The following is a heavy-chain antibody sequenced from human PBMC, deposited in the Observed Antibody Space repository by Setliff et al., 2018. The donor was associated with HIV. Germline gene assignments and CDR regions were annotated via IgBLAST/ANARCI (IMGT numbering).Heavy chain of an antibody. CDR1: GFTFSSNW. J-gene: IGHJ4*02. Sequence: QPGGSLRLSCAASGFTFSSNWMHWVRQIPGKGLVWVSRINPDGSDRTYAESVKGRFTSSRDNARNILYLQMNSLRVEDTAVYYCARDHETGDPHFDYWGQGALVTVSS. CDR2: INPDGSDR. D-gene: IGHD7-27*01. V-gene: IGHV3-74*01. CDR3: ARDHETGDPHFDY.